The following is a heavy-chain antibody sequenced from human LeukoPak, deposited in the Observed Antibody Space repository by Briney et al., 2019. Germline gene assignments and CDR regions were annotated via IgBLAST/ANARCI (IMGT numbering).Heavy chain of an antibody. Sequence: ASVKVSCKASGYIFTGYYMHWVRQAPGQGLEWMGWINPNSGGTNYAQKFQGRVTMTRDTSISTAYMELSRLRSDDTAVYYCATSRGCSGGSCQQHHPPYYYYGMDVWGQGTTVTVSS. V-gene: IGHV1-2*02. CDR3: ATSRGCSGGSCQQHHPPYYYYGMDV. J-gene: IGHJ6*02. CDR1: GYIFTGYY. CDR2: INPNSGGT. D-gene: IGHD2-15*01.